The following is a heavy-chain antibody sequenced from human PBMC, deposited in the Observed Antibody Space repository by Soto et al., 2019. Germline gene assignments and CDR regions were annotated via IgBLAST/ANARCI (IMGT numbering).Heavy chain of an antibody. CDR2: IDRSSTYI. V-gene: IGHV3-21*01. Sequence: GGSLRLSCAASGFIFSSYSMNWVRQAPGKGLEWVSSIDRSSTYIYYADSVKGRFTISRDNANNSLYLQMNSLRAEDTAVYYCARHNVEAVGHAHWGQGTLVTVSS. CDR3: ARHNVEAVGHAH. D-gene: IGHD1-26*01. CDR1: GFIFSSYS. J-gene: IGHJ4*02.